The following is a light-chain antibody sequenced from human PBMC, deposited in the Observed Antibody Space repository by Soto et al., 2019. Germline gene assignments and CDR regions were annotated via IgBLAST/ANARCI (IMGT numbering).Light chain of an antibody. CDR1: SSDVGSSNL. CDR2: EVS. V-gene: IGLV2-23*02. Sequence: SIIYTKTSSDVGSSNLVSWYQQHPGKAPKLLIYEVSKRPSGVSNRFSGSKSGNTASLTISGLQAEDEADYYCCSYAGSSTHVFGTGTKVTVL. CDR3: CSYAGSSTHV. J-gene: IGLJ1*01.